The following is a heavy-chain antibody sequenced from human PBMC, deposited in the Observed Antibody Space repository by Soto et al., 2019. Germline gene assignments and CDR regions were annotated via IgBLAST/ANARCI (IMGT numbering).Heavy chain of an antibody. CDR2: IYPGDSDT. Sequence: GESLKISCKGSGYSFTNYWIGWVRQMPGKGLEWMGIIYPGDSDTRYSPSFQGQATISADKSISTAYLQWSSLKASDTAMYYCARLRGFRGCPFDFWGQGALDTVSA. J-gene: IGHJ4*02. CDR3: ARLRGFRGCPFDF. CDR1: GYSFTNYW. D-gene: IGHD6-19*01. V-gene: IGHV5-51*01.